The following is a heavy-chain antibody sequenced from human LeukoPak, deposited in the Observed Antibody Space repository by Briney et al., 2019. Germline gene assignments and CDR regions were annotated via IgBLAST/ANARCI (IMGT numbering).Heavy chain of an antibody. CDR3: ARGSGGTIPGSYYGMDV. CDR1: GGSISSYY. Sequence: PSETLSLTCTVSGGSISSYYWSWIRQPPGKGLEWIGYIYYSGSTNYNPSLKSRVTISVDTSKNQFSLKLSSVTAADTAVYYCARGSGGTIPGSYYGMDVWGQGITVTVSS. J-gene: IGHJ6*02. CDR2: IYYSGST. V-gene: IGHV4-59*01. D-gene: IGHD1-14*01.